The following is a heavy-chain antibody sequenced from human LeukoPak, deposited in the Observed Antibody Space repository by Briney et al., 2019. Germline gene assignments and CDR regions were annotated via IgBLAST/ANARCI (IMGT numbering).Heavy chain of an antibody. CDR3: ARHMTRRWIQGYCSSTSCYSPYYYMDV. J-gene: IGHJ6*03. D-gene: IGHD2-2*01. CDR2: IYTSGST. CDR1: GGSISSYY. Sequence: SETLSLTCTVSGGSISSYYWSWIRQPAGKGLEWIGRIYTSGSTNYNPSLKSRVTISVDTSKNQFSLKPSSVTAADTAVYYCARHMTRRWIQGYCSSTSCYSPYYYMDVWGKGTTVTVSS. V-gene: IGHV4-4*07.